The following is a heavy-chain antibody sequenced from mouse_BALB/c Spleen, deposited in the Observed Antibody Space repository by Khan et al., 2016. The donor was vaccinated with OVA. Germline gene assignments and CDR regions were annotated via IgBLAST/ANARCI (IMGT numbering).Heavy chain of an antibody. Sequence: EVQLQQSGPELVKPGASVKISCKASGYSFTGYFMIWVMQSHGKSLEWIGRINPHIGETFYNQKFKGKATLTVDESSSTAHMELRSLASEDSAVYYCARIYGSDFDYWGQGTTLTVSS. CDR3: ARIYGSDFDY. D-gene: IGHD1-1*01. CDR2: INPHIGET. J-gene: IGHJ2*01. CDR1: GYSFTGYF. V-gene: IGHV1-20*02.